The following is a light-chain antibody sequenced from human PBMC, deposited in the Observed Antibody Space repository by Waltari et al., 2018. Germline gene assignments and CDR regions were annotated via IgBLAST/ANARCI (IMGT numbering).Light chain of an antibody. CDR3: LQSTKDPWT. V-gene: IGKV2D-29*02. CDR2: KVT. CDR1: QSLLHINGNTY. Sequence: DTVMTQTPLSLSVTPGEPASISCRSSQSLLHINGNTYLHWYLQKAGQSPRLLIYKVTNRESGVPDRFRGSGSGTDFTLKISRVEPEDVGVYYCLQSTKDPWTFGQGTKVEIK. J-gene: IGKJ1*01.